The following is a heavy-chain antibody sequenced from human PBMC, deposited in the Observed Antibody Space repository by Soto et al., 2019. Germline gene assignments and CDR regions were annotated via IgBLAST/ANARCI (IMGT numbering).Heavy chain of an antibody. CDR2: IWYDGSNK. V-gene: IGHV3-33*01. Sequence: GGSLRLSCAASGFTFSSYGMHWVRQAPGKGLEWVAVIWYDGSNKYYADSVKGRFTISRDNSKNTLYLQMNSLRAEDTAVYYCARGVSSGWSGSYYFDYWGQGTRVTVAS. D-gene: IGHD6-19*01. CDR1: GFTFSSYG. J-gene: IGHJ4*02. CDR3: ARGVSSGWSGSYYFDY.